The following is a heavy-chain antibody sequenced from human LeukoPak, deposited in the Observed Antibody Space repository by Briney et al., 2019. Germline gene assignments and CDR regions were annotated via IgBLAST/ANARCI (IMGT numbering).Heavy chain of an antibody. J-gene: IGHJ4*02. V-gene: IGHV3-15*01. CDR3: TTDQDYGGNRYFDY. CDR2: IKSKTDGGTT. Sequence: GGSLRLSCAASGFTFSNAWMSWVRQAPGKGLEWVGRIKSKTDGGTTDYAAPVKGRFTISRDDSKNTLYLQMTSLKTEDTAVYYCTTDQDYGGNRYFDYWGQGTLVTVSS. D-gene: IGHD4-23*01. CDR1: GFTFSNAW.